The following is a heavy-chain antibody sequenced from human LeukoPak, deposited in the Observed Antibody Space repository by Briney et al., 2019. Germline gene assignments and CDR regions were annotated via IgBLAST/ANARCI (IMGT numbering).Heavy chain of an antibody. D-gene: IGHD6-13*01. V-gene: IGHV4-59*01. CDR2: IYYTGSS. J-gene: IGHJ4*02. CDR1: GGSISSYY. Sequence: PSETLSLTCTVSGGSISSYYWSWIRQPPRKGLEWLGYIYYTGSSNYNPSLKSRVRISVDTSKNQFSLKLSSVTAADTPVYYCARGPSAAVKYLDFWGQGTLVTVSS. CDR3: ARGPSAAVKYLDF.